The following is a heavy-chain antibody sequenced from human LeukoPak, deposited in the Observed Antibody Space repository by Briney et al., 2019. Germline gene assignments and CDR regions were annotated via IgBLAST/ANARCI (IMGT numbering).Heavy chain of an antibody. CDR3: AHLVWEYVGGLDV. J-gene: IGHJ6*02. CDR1: GFTFRSFG. CDR2: IYTNGRDT. D-gene: IGHD1-26*01. Sequence: SGGSLRLSCAASGFTFRSFGMNWLRQAPGKGLEWVSGIYTNGRDTRYADSVKGRFTISRDNSKNTLYLQMHSLRVEDTAVYYCAHLVWEYVGGLDVWGQGTTVTVSS. V-gene: IGHV3-23*05.